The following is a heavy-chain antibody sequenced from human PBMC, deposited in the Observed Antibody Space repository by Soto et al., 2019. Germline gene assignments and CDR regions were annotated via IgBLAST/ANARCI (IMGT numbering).Heavy chain of an antibody. CDR1: GFLFSSYA. CDR3: VRDWPYDILTGYSRYYYGLDA. V-gene: IGHV3-33*01. Sequence: QVQLVESGGGVVQPGTSLRLSCAASGFLFSSYAMDWVRQAPGKGLEWVAVIWYDGSNKYYADSVKGRFSISRDNSKNTVFLEMNSLRVDDTAIYYCVRDWPYDILTGYSRYYYGLDAWGQGTTVTVSS. D-gene: IGHD3-9*01. CDR2: IWYDGSNK. J-gene: IGHJ6*02.